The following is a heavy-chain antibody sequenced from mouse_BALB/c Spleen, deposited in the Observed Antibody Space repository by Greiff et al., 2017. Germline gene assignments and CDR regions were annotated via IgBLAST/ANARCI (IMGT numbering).Heavy chain of an antibody. D-gene: IGHD2-4*01. J-gene: IGHJ4*01. Sequence: VKLVESGPGLVQPSQSLSITCTVSGFSLTSYGVHWVRQSPGKGLEWLGVIWSGGSTDYNAAFISRLSISTDNSKSQVFFKMNSLQANDTAIYYCARSYYDYAGAMDYWGQGTSVTVSS. V-gene: IGHV2-2*02. CDR3: ARSYYDYAGAMDY. CDR1: GFSLTSYG. CDR2: IWSGGST.